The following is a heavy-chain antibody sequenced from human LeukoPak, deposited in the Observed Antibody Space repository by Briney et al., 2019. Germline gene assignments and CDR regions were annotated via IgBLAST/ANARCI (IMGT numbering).Heavy chain of an antibody. J-gene: IGHJ4*02. CDR3: ARAASYCSGGSCYDY. D-gene: IGHD2-15*01. V-gene: IGHV3-21*01. CDR1: GFTFSTYW. CDR2: ISSSSTYI. Sequence: GGSLRLSCAASGFTFSTYWMSWVRQAPGKGLEWVPSISSSSTYIYHADSVKGRFTISRDNAKNSLYLQMHSLRAEDTALYYCARAASYCSGGSCYDYWGQGTLVTVSS.